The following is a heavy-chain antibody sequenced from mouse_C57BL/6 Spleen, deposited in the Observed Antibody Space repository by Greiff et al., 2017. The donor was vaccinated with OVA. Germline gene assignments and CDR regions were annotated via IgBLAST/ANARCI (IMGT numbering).Heavy chain of an antibody. Sequence: DVQLVESGPGLVKPSQSLSLTCSVTGYSITSGYYWNWIRQFPGNKLEWMGYISYDGSNNYNPSLKNRISITRDTSKNQFFLKLNSVTTEDTATYYCARGAGAYWGQGTLVTVSA. CDR1: GYSITSGYY. CDR2: ISYDGSN. CDR3: ARGAGAY. V-gene: IGHV3-6*01. J-gene: IGHJ3*01.